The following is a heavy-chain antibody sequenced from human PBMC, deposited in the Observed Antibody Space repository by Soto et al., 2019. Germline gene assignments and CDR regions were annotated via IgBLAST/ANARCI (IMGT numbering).Heavy chain of an antibody. Sequence: QVQLVQSGAEVKKPGASVKVSCKASGYTFTSYAMHWLRQAPGQRLERMGWSNAGNGNTKYPQKCQGRVTITRDTSASTAYMELSSLRSEDTAVYYCANYDILAGYDYWGQGTLVTVSS. J-gene: IGHJ4*02. D-gene: IGHD3-9*01. V-gene: IGHV1-3*01. CDR3: ANYDILAGYDY. CDR2: SNAGNGNT. CDR1: GYTFTSYA.